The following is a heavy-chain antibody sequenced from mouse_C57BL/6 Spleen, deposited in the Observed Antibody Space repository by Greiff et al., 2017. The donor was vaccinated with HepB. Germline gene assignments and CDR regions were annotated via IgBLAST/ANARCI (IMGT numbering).Heavy chain of an antibody. CDR2: IYPGSGNT. J-gene: IGHJ2*01. Sequence: QVQLKESGPELVKPGASVKISCKASGYSFTSYYIHWVKQRPGQGLEWIGWIYPGSGNTKYNEKFKGKATLTADTSSSTAYMQLSSLTSEDSAVYYCARDKEGYFDYWGQGTTLTVSS. CDR1: GYSFTSYY. V-gene: IGHV1-66*01. D-gene: IGHD3-3*01. CDR3: ARDKEGYFDY.